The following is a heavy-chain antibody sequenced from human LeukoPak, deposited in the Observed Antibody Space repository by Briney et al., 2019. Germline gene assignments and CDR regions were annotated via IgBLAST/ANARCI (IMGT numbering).Heavy chain of an antibody. CDR2: ISGSGGST. J-gene: IGHJ4*02. CDR1: GFTFSSYG. D-gene: IGHD3-22*01. V-gene: IGHV3-23*01. Sequence: GGSLRLSCAASGFTFSSYGMHWVRQAPGKGLEWVSAISGSGGSTYYADSVKGRFTISRDNSKNTLYLQMNSLRAEDTAVYYCAKGLLPHYSSGFDYWGQGTLVTVSS. CDR3: AKGLLPHYSSGFDY.